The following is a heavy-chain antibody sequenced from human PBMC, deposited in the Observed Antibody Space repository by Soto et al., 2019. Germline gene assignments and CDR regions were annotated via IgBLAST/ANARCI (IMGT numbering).Heavy chain of an antibody. J-gene: IGHJ4*02. Sequence: GGSLRLSCAASGFTFSSYAMSWVRQAPGKGLEWVSAISGSGGSTYYADSVKGRFTISRDNSKNTLYLQMNSLRAEDTAVYYCAKVLDRDFDWLPPTFDYWGQGTLVTVSS. CDR2: ISGSGGST. CDR1: GFTFSSYA. D-gene: IGHD3-9*01. CDR3: AKVLDRDFDWLPPTFDY. V-gene: IGHV3-23*01.